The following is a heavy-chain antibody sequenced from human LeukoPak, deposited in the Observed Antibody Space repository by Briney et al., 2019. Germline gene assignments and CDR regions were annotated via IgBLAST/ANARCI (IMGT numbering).Heavy chain of an antibody. CDR1: GGSISSGGYY. CDR2: IYHSGST. CDR3: ARVGGGYFNDY. D-gene: IGHD3-9*01. V-gene: IGHV4-30-2*01. J-gene: IGHJ4*02. Sequence: PSETLSLTCAVSGGSISSGGYYWSRIRQPPGKGLEWIGYIYHSGSTYYNPSLKSRVTISVDRSKNQFSLKLSSVTAADTAVYYCARVGGGYFNDYWGQGTLVTVSS.